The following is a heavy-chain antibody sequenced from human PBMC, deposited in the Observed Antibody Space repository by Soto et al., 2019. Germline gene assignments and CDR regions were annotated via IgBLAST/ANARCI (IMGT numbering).Heavy chain of an antibody. D-gene: IGHD1-1*01. CDR2: INHSGST. Sequence: PSETLSLTCAVYGGSFSGYYWSWIRQPPGKGLEWIGEINHSGSTNYNPSLKSRVTISVDTSKNQFSLKLSSVTAADTAVYYCARGYGRNVDYWGQGSLVTVYS. CDR3: ARGYGRNVDY. V-gene: IGHV4-34*01. J-gene: IGHJ4*02. CDR1: GGSFSGYY.